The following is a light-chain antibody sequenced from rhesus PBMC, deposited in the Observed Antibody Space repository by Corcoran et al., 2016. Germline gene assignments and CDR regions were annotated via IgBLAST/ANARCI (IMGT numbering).Light chain of an antibody. CDR2: LVS. CDR1: QSLVYIDGKTY. Sequence: DIVMIQTPLSLPVTLGEPASISCRSTQSLVYIDGKTYLYWYLQKPGQSPQLLMYLVSKRASGVPDKFSGSGAGTDFTRKIRRVEAEDVGVYYCMQALRSPWTFGQGTKVEIK. CDR3: MQALRSPWT. J-gene: IGKJ1*01. V-gene: IGKV2-82*03.